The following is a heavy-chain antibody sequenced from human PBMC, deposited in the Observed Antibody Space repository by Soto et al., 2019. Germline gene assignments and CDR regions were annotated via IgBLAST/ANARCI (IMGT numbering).Heavy chain of an antibody. J-gene: IGHJ6*03. CDR3: ARGSLAPFGVVVYYYYMDV. Sequence: GGSLRLSCAASGFTFSSYWMHWVRQAPGKGLVWVSRINSDGSSTSYADSVKGRFTISRDNAKNTLYLQMNSLRAEDTAVYYCARGSLAPFGVVVYYYYMDVWGKGTTVTVSS. CDR2: INSDGSST. V-gene: IGHV3-74*01. D-gene: IGHD3-3*01. CDR1: GFTFSSYW.